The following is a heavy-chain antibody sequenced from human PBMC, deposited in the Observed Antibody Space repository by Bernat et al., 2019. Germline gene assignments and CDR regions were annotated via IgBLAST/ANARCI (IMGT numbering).Heavy chain of an antibody. CDR3: ARVQRGIFKALNL. Sequence: GRQRQWAAGRLKLSGPRSLTSPFNVGSSMGSYWSGLPRPPGKGREWIGEINHSGSTNYTPSPKSRVTISVDTSKNQFSLKLSSVTAADTAVYYCARVQRGIFKALNLWGRGTLVTVSS. J-gene: IGHJ2*01. D-gene: IGHD3-3*01. CDR1: VGSSMGSY. V-gene: IGHV4-34*01. CDR2: INHSGST.